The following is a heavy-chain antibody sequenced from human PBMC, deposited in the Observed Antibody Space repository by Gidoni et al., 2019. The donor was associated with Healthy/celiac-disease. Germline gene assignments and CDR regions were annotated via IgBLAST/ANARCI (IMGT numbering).Heavy chain of an antibody. V-gene: IGHV4-31*03. D-gene: IGHD5-12*01. CDR1: GGSISRGGYY. CDR2: IYYSCST. Sequence: QVQLQESGPGLVKPSQTLSLTCTVSGGSISRGGYYWSWIRQHPGKGLEWIGYIYYSCSTYYNPSLKSRVTISVDTSKNQFSLKLSSVTAADTAVYYCARETGLRGYDDNYYGMDVWGQGTTVTVSS. J-gene: IGHJ6*02. CDR3: ARETGLRGYDDNYYGMDV.